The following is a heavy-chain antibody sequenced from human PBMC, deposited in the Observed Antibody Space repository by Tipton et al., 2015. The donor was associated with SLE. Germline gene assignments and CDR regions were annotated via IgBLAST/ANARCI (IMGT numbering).Heavy chain of an antibody. J-gene: IGHJ4*02. CDR2: IYYSGST. D-gene: IGHD3-10*01. Sequence: TLSLTCTVSGGSISSYYWSWIRQPPRKGLEWIGYIYYSGSTNYNPSLKSRVTISVDTSKNQFSLKLSSVTAADTAVYYCARGAGDYFDYWGQGTLVTVSS. CDR1: GGSISSYY. CDR3: ARGAGDYFDY. V-gene: IGHV4-59*01.